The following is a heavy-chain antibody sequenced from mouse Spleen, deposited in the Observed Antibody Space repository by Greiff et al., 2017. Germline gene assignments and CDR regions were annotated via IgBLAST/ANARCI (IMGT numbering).Heavy chain of an antibody. CDR1: GFTFSSYA. Sequence: EVQLVESGGGLVKPGGSLKLSCAASGFTFSSYAMSWVRQTPEKRLEWVATISDGGSYTYYPDNVKGRFTISRDNAKNNLYLQMSHLKSEDTAMYYCARDDDYGVDYWGQGTTLTVSS. CDR3: ARDDDYGVDY. D-gene: IGHD2-4*01. CDR2: ISDGGSYT. V-gene: IGHV5-4*01. J-gene: IGHJ2*01.